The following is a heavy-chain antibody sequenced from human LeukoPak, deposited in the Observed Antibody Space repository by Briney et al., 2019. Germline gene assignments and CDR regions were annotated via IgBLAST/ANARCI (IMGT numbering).Heavy chain of an antibody. V-gene: IGHV4-61*01. CDR3: ARSGYSSSWYPAPYYYYGMDV. J-gene: IGHJ6*02. CDR2: IYYSGST. CDR1: GGSISSSSYY. D-gene: IGHD6-13*01. Sequence: PSETLSLTCTVSGGSISSSSYYWSWIRQPPGKGLEWIGYIYYSGSTNYNPSLKSRVTISVDTSKNQFSLKLSSVTAADTAVYYCARSGYSSSWYPAPYYYYGMDVWGQGATVTVSS.